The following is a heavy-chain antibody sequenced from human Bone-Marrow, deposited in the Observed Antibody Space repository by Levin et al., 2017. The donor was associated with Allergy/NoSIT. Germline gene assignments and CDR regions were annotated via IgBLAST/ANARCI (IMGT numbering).Heavy chain of an antibody. V-gene: IGHV3-21*01. D-gene: IGHD2-21*02. CDR1: GFTFSTYS. CDR2: ISSSGTSI. J-gene: IGHJ4*02. Sequence: KLGESLKISCAASGFTFSTYSMNWVRQAPGKGLEWVSSISSSGTSIYYADSVKGRFTVSRDNAKNSLYLQMNSLRAEDTAVYYCARDYEHCGGGCYSLVDYWGQGTLVTVSS. CDR3: ARDYEHCGGGCYSLVDY.